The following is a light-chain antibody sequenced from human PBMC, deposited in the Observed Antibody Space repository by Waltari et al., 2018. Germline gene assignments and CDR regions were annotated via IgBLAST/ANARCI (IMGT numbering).Light chain of an antibody. Sequence: QTVVTQEPSLTVSPGGTVTLTCASSAGEVTSGHHANWLQQRPGQPPSLLIFSPNDKHPSAPARFSGSLLGGKAALTLSEVQSEDEADYYCLLFFDNSRVFGGGTKLTVL. CDR2: SPN. CDR3: LLFFDNSRV. CDR1: AGEVTSGHH. V-gene: IGLV7-43*01. J-gene: IGLJ3*02.